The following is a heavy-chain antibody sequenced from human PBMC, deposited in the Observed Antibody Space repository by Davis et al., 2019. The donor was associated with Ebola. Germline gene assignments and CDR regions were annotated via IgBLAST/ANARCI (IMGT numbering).Heavy chain of an antibody. V-gene: IGHV3-49*04. CDR3: TARTSVTTN. Sequence: GESLKISCTASGFTFGDYAMSWVRQAPGKGLEWVGFIRSKAYGGTTEYAASVKGRFTISRDDSKSIAYLQMNSLKTEDTAVYYCTARTSVTTNWGQGTLVTVSS. J-gene: IGHJ4*02. D-gene: IGHD4-17*01. CDR1: GFTFGDYA. CDR2: IRSKAYGGTT.